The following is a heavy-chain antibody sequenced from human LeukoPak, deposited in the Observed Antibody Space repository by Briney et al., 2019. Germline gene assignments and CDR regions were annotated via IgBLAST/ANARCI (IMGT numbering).Heavy chain of an antibody. CDR3: ARGEVITPYYYYYYYMDV. D-gene: IGHD3-22*01. V-gene: IGHV1-2*02. CDR1: GYTFTGYY. CDR2: INPNSGGT. Sequence: ASVKVSCKASGYTFTGYYMHWVRQAPGQGLEWMGWINPNSGGTNYAQKFQGRVTMTRDTSISTAYMELSRLRSDDTAVYYCARGEVITPYYYYYYYMDVWGKGTTVTVSS. J-gene: IGHJ6*03.